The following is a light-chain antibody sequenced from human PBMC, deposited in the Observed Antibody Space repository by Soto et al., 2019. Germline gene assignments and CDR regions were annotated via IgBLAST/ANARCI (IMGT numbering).Light chain of an antibody. V-gene: IGKV3-20*01. CDR1: QKILST. CDR2: GAS. CDR3: QQFGRSPWT. Sequence: EIVMTQSPATLSVSPGERATLSCRASQKILSTLARYQQKPGQAPRLLIYGASNRATGIPDRFSGSGSGADFSLTISRLEPEDFAVYYCQQFGRSPWTFGQGTKVDIK. J-gene: IGKJ1*01.